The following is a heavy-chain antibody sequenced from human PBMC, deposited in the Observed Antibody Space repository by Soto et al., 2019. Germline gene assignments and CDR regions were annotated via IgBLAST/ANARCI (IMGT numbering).Heavy chain of an antibody. V-gene: IGHV3-53*01. CDR2: IYSGGST. J-gene: IGHJ6*02. Sequence: EVQLVESGGGLIQPGGSLRLSCAASGFTVISTYMSWVRQAPGKGLEWVSFIYSGGSTYYADSVKGRFTISRDNSKNTLYLQMNSLRVEDTAVYYCARGGQVRGGTDVWGQGTTVTVSS. CDR3: ARGGQVRGGTDV. CDR1: GFTVISTY.